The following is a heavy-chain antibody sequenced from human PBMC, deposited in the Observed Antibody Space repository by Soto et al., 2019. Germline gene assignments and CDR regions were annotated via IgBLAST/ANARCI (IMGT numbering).Heavy chain of an antibody. Sequence: QVQLQESGPELVKPSETLSLTCTVSGGSISSYYWSWIRQPPGKGLEWIGYIYYSGRTNYNPSLKSRVTISVDTSKNQFSLELSSVTAADTAVYYCARGYCSSTICYIWDNWFDPWGQGTLVTVSS. D-gene: IGHD2-2*02. CDR1: GGSISSYY. J-gene: IGHJ5*02. CDR3: ARGYCSSTICYIWDNWFDP. V-gene: IGHV4-59*01. CDR2: IYYSGRT.